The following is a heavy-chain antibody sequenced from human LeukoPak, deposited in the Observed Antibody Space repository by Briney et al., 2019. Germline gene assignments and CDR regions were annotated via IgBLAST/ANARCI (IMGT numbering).Heavy chain of an antibody. CDR3: ARAVVGATRGAFDI. Sequence: SETLSLTCTVSGGSISSYYWSWIRQPPGKGLEWIGYIYYSGSTNYNPSLKSRVTISVDTSKNQFSLKLSSVTAADTAVYYCARAVVGATRGAFDIWGQGTMVTVSS. V-gene: IGHV4-59*01. J-gene: IGHJ3*02. CDR2: IYYSGST. D-gene: IGHD1-26*01. CDR1: GGSISSYY.